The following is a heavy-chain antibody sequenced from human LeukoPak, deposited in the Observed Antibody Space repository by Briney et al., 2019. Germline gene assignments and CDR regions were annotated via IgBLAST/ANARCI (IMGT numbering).Heavy chain of an antibody. Sequence: HSGGSLRLSCAASGFTFSSYGMHWVRQAPGKGLEWAAFIRYDGSNKYYADSVKGRFTISRDNSKNTLYLQMGSLRAEDMAVYYCARDGGYDILTGHFDYWGQGTLVTVSS. V-gene: IGHV3-30*02. CDR2: IRYDGSNK. CDR3: ARDGGYDILTGHFDY. J-gene: IGHJ4*02. CDR1: GFTFSSYG. D-gene: IGHD3-9*01.